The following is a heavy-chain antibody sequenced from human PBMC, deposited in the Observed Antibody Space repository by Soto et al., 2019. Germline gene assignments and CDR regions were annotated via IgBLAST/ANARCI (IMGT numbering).Heavy chain of an antibody. Sequence: QVPLVQSGAEVKKPGASVKVSCKASGYTFTSYDINWVRQATGQGLEWMGWMNPNSGNTGYAQKFQGRVTMTRNTSISTAYMELSSLRSEDTAVYYCARARSWYYYYYGMDVWGQGTTVTVSS. CDR3: ARARSWYYYYYGMDV. CDR2: MNPNSGNT. CDR1: GYTFTSYD. V-gene: IGHV1-8*01. J-gene: IGHJ6*02. D-gene: IGHD6-13*01.